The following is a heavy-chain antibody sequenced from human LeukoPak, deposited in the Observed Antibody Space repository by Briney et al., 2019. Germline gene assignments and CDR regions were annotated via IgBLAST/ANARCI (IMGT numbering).Heavy chain of an antibody. CDR1: GFTFSSYS. V-gene: IGHV3-21*01. J-gene: IGHJ4*02. D-gene: IGHD3-9*01. Sequence: PGGSLRLSCAASGFTFSSYSMNWVRQAPGKGLEWVSSISSSSSYIYYADSVKGRFTISRDNSKNTLYLQMNSLRAEDTAVYYCARVVDMMTGADYWGQGTLVTVSS. CDR2: ISSSSSYI. CDR3: ARVVDMMTGADY.